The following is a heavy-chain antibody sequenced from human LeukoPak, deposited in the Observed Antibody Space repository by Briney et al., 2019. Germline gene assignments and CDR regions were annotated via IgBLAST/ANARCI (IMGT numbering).Heavy chain of an antibody. CDR2: INPSGGST. J-gene: IGHJ4*03. Sequence: ASVKVSCKASGYTFTYYYMHWVRQAPGQGLEWMGIINPSGGSTSYAQKFQGRVTMTRDTSTSTVYMELSSLRDEDTAVYYCARTMRSGYDYWGQGTTVTVSS. CDR1: GYTFTYYY. V-gene: IGHV1-46*01. CDR3: ARTMRSGYDY. D-gene: IGHD5-12*01.